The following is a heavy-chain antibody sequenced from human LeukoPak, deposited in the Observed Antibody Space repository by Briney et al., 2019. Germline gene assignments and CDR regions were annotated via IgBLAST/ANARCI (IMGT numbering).Heavy chain of an antibody. D-gene: IGHD6-19*01. CDR2: IYPGDSNT. Sequence: GESLKISCKGSGYSFTTYWIAWVRQMPGKGLEWMGIIYPGDSNTRYSPSFQGQVTISADKSIKTAYLQWSSLKTSDTAMYYCAGHSYTNGWFFFDPWGQGTLVTVSS. J-gene: IGHJ5*02. CDR3: AGHSYTNGWFFFDP. CDR1: GYSFTTYW. V-gene: IGHV5-51*01.